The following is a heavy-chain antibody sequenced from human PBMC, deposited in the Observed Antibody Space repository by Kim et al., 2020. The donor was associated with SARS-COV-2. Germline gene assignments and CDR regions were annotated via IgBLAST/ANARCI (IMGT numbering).Heavy chain of an antibody. CDR1: VYTLTELS. CDR2: FDPEDGET. D-gene: IGHD6-19*01. J-gene: IGHJ4*02. CDR3: ATERTPGIAVAVTDY. V-gene: IGHV1-24*01. Sequence: ASGKVSCKVSVYTLTELSMHWVRQAPGKGLEWMGGFDPEDGETIYAQKFQGRVTMTEDTSTDTAYMELSSLRSEDTAVYYCATERTPGIAVAVTDYWGQGTLVTVSS.